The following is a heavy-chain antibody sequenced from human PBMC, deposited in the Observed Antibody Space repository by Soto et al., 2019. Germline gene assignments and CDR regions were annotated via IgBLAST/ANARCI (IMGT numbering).Heavy chain of an antibody. J-gene: IGHJ6*02. V-gene: IGHV3-30*18. Sequence: QVHLVDSGGGVVQPGRSLRLSCTASGFTFSNYGMNWVRQAPGKGLEWVAVISFDGSSKYYADSVKGRFTISRDNSKNTLYLQMNSLRADDTAVYYCAKLNFDFWSGPSLDYYYGMDIWGRGTTVTVSS. D-gene: IGHD3-3*01. CDR2: ISFDGSSK. CDR1: GFTFSNYG. CDR3: AKLNFDFWSGPSLDYYYGMDI.